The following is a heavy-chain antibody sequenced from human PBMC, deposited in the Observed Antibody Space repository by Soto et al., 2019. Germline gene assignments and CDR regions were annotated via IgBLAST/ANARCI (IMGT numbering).Heavy chain of an antibody. J-gene: IGHJ4*02. CDR1: GFTFSSYG. V-gene: IGHV3-30*03. Sequence: QVQLVESGGGVVQPGRSLRLSCAASGFTFSSYGMHWVRQAPGKGLEWVAVISYDGSNKYYADSVKGRFTISRDNSKNTLYLQMNSLRAEDTAVYYCTSGHDSSGSFGFWGQGTLVTVSS. CDR2: ISYDGSNK. D-gene: IGHD3-22*01. CDR3: TSGHDSSGSFGF.